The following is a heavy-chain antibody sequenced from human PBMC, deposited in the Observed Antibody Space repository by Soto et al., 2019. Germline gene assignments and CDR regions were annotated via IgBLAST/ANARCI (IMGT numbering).Heavy chain of an antibody. V-gene: IGHV3-23*01. CDR1: GFTFSTYA. D-gene: IGHD3-16*01. J-gene: IGHJ6*02. Sequence: GGSLRLSCAASGFTFSTYAMAWVRQAPGKGLEWVSVIVGGGGSTYYADSVKGRFTISRDNSKNTVFLLMNSLRVEDTALYYCAKTRGGPARGLDVWGQGTTVTVSS. CDR2: IVGGGGST. CDR3: AKTRGGPARGLDV.